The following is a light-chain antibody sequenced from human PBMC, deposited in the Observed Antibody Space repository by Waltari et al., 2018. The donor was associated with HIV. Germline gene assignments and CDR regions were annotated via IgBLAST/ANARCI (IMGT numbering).Light chain of an antibody. Sequence: QPALTQPASASGSPGQSTTIPCTGTSSNVRSDELVSWYQQHPGEAPKLIIYEVTKRPSGVSNRFSGSKSGNTASLTISGLQAEDEADYYCCSCPRSGIRYVFGTGTKVTVL. CDR3: CSCPRSGIRYV. CDR2: EVT. V-gene: IGLV2-23*02. J-gene: IGLJ1*01. CDR1: SSNVRSDEL.